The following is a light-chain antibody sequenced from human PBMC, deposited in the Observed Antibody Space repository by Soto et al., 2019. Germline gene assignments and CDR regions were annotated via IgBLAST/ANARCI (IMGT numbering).Light chain of an antibody. CDR1: LNISNY. J-gene: IGKJ4*01. V-gene: IGKV3-11*01. CDR3: QKYNSAPLT. CDR2: DVS. Sequence: SVLPQSPGTLSLSPGKRASLSCRASLNISNYLIWYQQKPGQAPSLLIYDVSNRATGIPARFSGSGSGTDFTLTISSLQPEDVATYYCQKYNSAPLTFGGGTRVDIK.